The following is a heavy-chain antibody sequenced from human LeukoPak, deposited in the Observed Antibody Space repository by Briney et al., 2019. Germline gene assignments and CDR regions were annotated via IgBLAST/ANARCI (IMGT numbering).Heavy chain of an antibody. D-gene: IGHD6-6*01. J-gene: IGHJ4*02. CDR3: AGPYSSSSWSGDY. CDR1: GGSFSGYY. CDR2: INHSGST. Sequence: KPSETLSLTCAVYGGSFSGYYWSWIRQPPGKGLEWIGEINHSGSTNYNPSLKSRVTISVDTSKNQFSLKLSSVTAADTAVYYCAGPYSSSSWSGDYWGQGTLVTVSS. V-gene: IGHV4-34*01.